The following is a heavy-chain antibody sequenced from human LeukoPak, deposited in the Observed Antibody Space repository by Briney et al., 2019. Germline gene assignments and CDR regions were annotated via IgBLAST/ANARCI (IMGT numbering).Heavy chain of an antibody. Sequence: SETLSLTCTVSGGSISSHYWSWIRQPPGKGLEWIGYIYYSGSTNYNPSLKSRVTISVDTSKNQFSLKLSSVTAADTAVYYCARGGYSYTDYWGQGTLVTVSS. D-gene: IGHD5-18*01. CDR1: GGSISSHY. CDR3: ARGGYSYTDY. V-gene: IGHV4-59*11. CDR2: IYYSGST. J-gene: IGHJ4*02.